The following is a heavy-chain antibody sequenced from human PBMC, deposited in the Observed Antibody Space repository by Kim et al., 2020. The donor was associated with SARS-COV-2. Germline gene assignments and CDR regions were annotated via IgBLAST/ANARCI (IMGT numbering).Heavy chain of an antibody. Sequence: SETLSLTCTVSGGSISSYYWSWIRQPPGKGLEWIGYIYYSGSTNYNPSLKSRVTISVDTSKNQFSLKLSSVTAADTAVYYCARIAVAGYFDYWGQGTLVTISS. V-gene: IGHV4-59*01. J-gene: IGHJ4*02. CDR2: IYYSGST. D-gene: IGHD6-19*01. CDR1: GGSISSYY. CDR3: ARIAVAGYFDY.